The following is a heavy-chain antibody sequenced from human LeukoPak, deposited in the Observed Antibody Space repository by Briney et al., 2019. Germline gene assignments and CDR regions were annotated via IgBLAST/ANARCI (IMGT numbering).Heavy chain of an antibody. CDR2: VYHSGST. V-gene: IGHV4-38-2*01. CDR1: GYSIISDYY. Sequence: AETLSLTCAVSGYSIISDYYWGWIRQPPGKGLEWIGSVYHSGSTHYNPSLKSRVTMSVDTSKHQFSLKLNSVTAADTAVYYCARNSSGHSFEYWGQGSLVTVSS. D-gene: IGHD6-19*01. J-gene: IGHJ4*02. CDR3: ARNSSGHSFEY.